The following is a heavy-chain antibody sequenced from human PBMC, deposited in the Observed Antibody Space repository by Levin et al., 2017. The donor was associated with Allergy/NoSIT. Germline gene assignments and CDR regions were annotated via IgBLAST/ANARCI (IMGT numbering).Heavy chain of an antibody. CDR2: IYWDDDK. V-gene: IGHV2-5*02. CDR3: AHKGLATTLGVGGRIGPVDF. CDR1: GFSLRTSGES. J-gene: IGHJ4*02. D-gene: IGHD3-3*01. Sequence: SGPTLVKPTQTLTLTCTFSGFSLRTSGESVGWIRQPPGKALEWLALIYWDDDKRYSPSLKSRLTITKDTSKNQVVLRMTNMDPVDTATYSCAHKGLATTLGVGGRIGPVDFSGQGTIVTVSS.